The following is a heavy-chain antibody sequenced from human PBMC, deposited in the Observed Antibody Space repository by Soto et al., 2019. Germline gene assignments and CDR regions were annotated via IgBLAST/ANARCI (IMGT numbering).Heavy chain of an antibody. J-gene: IGHJ3*02. V-gene: IGHV5-51*01. CDR1: GYSFTSYW. D-gene: IGHD6-19*01. CDR2: IYPGDSDT. Sequence: PGESLKISCKGSGYSFTSYWIGWVRQMPGKGLEWMGIIYPGDSDTRYSPSFQGQVTISADKSISTAYLQWSSLKASDTAMYYCARPGPDGIAVAGDDAFDIWGQGTMVTVSS. CDR3: ARPGPDGIAVAGDDAFDI.